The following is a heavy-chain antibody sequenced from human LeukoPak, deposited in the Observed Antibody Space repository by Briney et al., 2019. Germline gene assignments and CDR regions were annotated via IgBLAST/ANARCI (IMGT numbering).Heavy chain of an antibody. V-gene: IGHV3-49*03. CDR2: IRSKAYGGTT. D-gene: IGHD3-10*01. CDR1: GFTFGDYA. J-gene: IGHJ6*03. CDR3: TRDHWVGDPYYYYMGV. Sequence: GGSLRLSCTASGFTFGDYAMSWFRQAPGKGLEWVGFIRSKAYGGTTEYAASVKGRFTISRDDSKSIAYLQMNSLKTEDTAVYYCTRDHWVGDPYYYYMGVWGKGTTVTVSS.